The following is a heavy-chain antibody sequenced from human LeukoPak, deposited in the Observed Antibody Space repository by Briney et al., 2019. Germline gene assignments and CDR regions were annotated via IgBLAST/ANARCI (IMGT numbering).Heavy chain of an antibody. J-gene: IGHJ3*02. V-gene: IGHV4-39*07. CDR2: IYYSGST. D-gene: IGHD3-9*01. CDR1: GGSISSSSYY. CDR3: ARGGPVLRYFDWLSTDAFDI. Sequence: SETLSLTCTVSGGSISSSSYYWGWIRQPPGKGLEWIGSIYYSGSTYYNPSLKSRVTISVDTSKNQFSLKLSSVTAADTAVYYCARGGPVLRYFDWLSTDAFDIWGQGTMVTVSS.